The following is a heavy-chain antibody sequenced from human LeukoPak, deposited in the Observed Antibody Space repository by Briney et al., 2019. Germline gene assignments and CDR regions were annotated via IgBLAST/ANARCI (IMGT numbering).Heavy chain of an antibody. CDR1: GGSISSYD. D-gene: IGHD2-21*02. CDR3: TSARGVTAITFFDY. J-gene: IGHJ4*02. Sequence: SETLSLTCTVSGGSISSYDWSWIRQPPGKGLEWIGYIYYSGSTNYNPSLKSRVTISVDTSKNQFSLKLSSVTAADTAVYYCTSARGVTAITFFDYWGQGTLVTVSS. CDR2: IYYSGST. V-gene: IGHV4-59*01.